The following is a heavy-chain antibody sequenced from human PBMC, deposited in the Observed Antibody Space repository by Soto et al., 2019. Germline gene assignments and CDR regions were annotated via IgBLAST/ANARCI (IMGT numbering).Heavy chain of an antibody. CDR3: ARALRPTFLEY. CDR2: IGTTGDT. D-gene: IGHD3-3*02. V-gene: IGHV3-13*04. CDR1: GVTFSSYD. Sequence: GGSLRLSCSAAGVTFSSYDMHCVRQGTGKGLEWVSAIGTTGDTYYAGSVKGLFTISRENAKNSLYLQMNILRAGATAIYFCARALRPTFLEYWGQGPLVTVSS. J-gene: IGHJ4*02.